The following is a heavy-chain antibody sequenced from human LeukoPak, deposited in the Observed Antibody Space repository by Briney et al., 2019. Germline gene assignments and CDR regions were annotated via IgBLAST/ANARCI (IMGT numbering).Heavy chain of an antibody. J-gene: IGHJ4*02. CDR1: GGSISSGGYY. Sequence: SETLSLTCTVSGGSISSGGYYWRWIRQHPGKGLEWIGYIYYSGSTYYNPSLKSRVTISVDTSKNQFSLKLSSVTAADTAVYYCARQWVFYYDSSGYSNYWGQGTLVTVSS. V-gene: IGHV4-31*03. CDR3: ARQWVFYYDSSGYSNY. D-gene: IGHD3-22*01. CDR2: IYYSGST.